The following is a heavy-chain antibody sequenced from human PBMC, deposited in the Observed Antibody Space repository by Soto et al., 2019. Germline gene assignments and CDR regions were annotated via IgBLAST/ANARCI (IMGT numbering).Heavy chain of an antibody. J-gene: IGHJ6*02. CDR3: ARDARSCSWYELGLSWWPYYYGMDV. Sequence: GSLRLSCAASGFTFSGYAMSWVRQAPGKGLEWVSVIHGGGNSAYYADSVKGRFTISRDNSKNTLYLQMNSLRAEDTAVYYCARDARSCSWYELGLSWWPYYYGMDVWGQGTTVTVSS. CDR2: IHGGGNSA. CDR1: GFTFSGYA. V-gene: IGHV3-23*01. D-gene: IGHD6-13*01.